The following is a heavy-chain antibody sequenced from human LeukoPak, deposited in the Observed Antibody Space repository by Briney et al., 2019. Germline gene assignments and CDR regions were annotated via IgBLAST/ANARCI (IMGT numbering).Heavy chain of an antibody. V-gene: IGHV4-61*02. CDR1: GGSIRSGSYY. D-gene: IGHD3-22*01. CDR3: ARSSGYVFDY. Sequence: SETLSLTCTVSGGSIRSGSYYWSWIRQPAGKGLEWIGRIYTSGSTNYNPSLKSRVTISLDTSKNQFSLKLSSVTAADTAVYYCARSSGYVFDYWGQGTLVTVSS. CDR2: IYTSGST. J-gene: IGHJ4*02.